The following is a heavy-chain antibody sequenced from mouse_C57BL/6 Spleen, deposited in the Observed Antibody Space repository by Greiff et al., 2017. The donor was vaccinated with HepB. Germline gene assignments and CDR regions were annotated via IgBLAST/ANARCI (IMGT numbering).Heavy chain of an antibody. D-gene: IGHD2-2*01. CDR2: ISDGGSYT. Sequence: EVHLVESGGGLVKPGGSLKLSCAASGFTFSSHAMSWVRQTPEKRLEWVATISDGGSYTYYPDNVKGRFTISRDNAKNNLYLQMSHLKSEDTAMYYCARSTMVTTAMDYWGQGTSVTVSS. CDR1: GFTFSSHA. CDR3: ARSTMVTTAMDY. V-gene: IGHV5-4*01. J-gene: IGHJ4*01.